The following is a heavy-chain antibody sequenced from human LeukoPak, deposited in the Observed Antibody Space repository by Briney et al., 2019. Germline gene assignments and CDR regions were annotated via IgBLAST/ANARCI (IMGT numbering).Heavy chain of an antibody. CDR3: AKAPRTIVGATTGFDY. J-gene: IGHJ4*02. Sequence: GGSLRLSCAASGFTFSAYSMHWVRRAPGKGLEWVELISHTGDYKYYADSVTGRFTVSRDNSKNTLYLQMNSLRAEDTAVYYCAKAPRTIVGATTGFDYWGQGTLVTVSS. V-gene: IGHV3-30-3*01. CDR1: GFTFSAYS. D-gene: IGHD1-26*01. CDR2: ISHTGDYK.